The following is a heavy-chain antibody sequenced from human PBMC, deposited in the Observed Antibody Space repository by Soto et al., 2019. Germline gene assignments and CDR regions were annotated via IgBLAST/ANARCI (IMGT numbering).Heavy chain of an antibody. CDR3: AREGAVGQNWLDP. D-gene: IGHD1-26*01. Sequence: QAQLVQSGAELRRPGASIKVSCQTSGFMFTDYAFHWVRQAPGQGLEWMGWMNAATGNIKYSQKLQDRVSITRDTSTTTAYLELRSLTSEDTAVYYCAREGAVGQNWLDPWGQGTLVTVAS. V-gene: IGHV1-3*01. J-gene: IGHJ5*02. CDR1: GFMFTDYA. CDR2: MNAATGNI.